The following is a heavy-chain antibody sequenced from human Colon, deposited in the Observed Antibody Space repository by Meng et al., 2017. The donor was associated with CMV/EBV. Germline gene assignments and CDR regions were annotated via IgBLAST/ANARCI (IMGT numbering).Heavy chain of an antibody. CDR2: ISPYNGDT. CDR3: ARELARGGY. V-gene: IGHV1-18*01. Sequence: QGQLVQYGAEVKKPGATVKVSCKTPGYTFTNFGISWVRQAPGQGLEWMAYISPYNGDTNYAQRFQGRVALTTDTSTSTVYMELGSLTSDDTAMYYCARELARGGYWGQGTLVTVSS. J-gene: IGHJ4*02. CDR1: GYTFTNFG.